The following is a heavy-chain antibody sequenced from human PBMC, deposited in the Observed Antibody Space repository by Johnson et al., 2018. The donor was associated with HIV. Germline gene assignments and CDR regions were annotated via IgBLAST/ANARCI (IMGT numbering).Heavy chain of an antibody. D-gene: IGHD2-15*01. CDR2: IYGGGGT. CDR3: ARWGRKDRRDAFDI. V-gene: IGHV3-66*02. J-gene: IGHJ3*02. Sequence: VQLVESGGGLVQPGGSLILSCAASGLTVSSNYLSWVRQAPGKGLGWVSVIYGGGGTYSAASVKGRFTISRDNSKNTLYLQMNSLRAEDTAVYYCARWGRKDRRDAFDIWGQGTMVTVSS. CDR1: GLTVSSNY.